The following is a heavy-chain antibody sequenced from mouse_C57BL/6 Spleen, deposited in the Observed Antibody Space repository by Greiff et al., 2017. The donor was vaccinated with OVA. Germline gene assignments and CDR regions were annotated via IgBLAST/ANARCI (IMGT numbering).Heavy chain of an antibody. CDR1: GFTFSDYY. CDR3: ARGYSAYYYAMDY. D-gene: IGHD2-12*01. CDR2: ISNGGGST. J-gene: IGHJ4*01. Sequence: DVKLVESGGGLVQPGGSLKLSCAASGFTFSDYYMYWVRQTPEKRLEWVAYISNGGGSTYYPDTVKGRFTISRDNAKNTLYLQMSRLKSEDTAMYYCARGYSAYYYAMDYWGQGTSVTVSS. V-gene: IGHV5-12*01.